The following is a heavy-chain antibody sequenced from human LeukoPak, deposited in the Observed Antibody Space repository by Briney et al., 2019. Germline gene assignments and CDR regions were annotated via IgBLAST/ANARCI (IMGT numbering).Heavy chain of an antibody. Sequence: GGSLRLSCAASGNYWMHWVCQAPGKGLVWVSHINSDGSWTSYADSVKGRFTISKDNAKNTVYLQMNSLRAEDTAVYYCVSFYETYWGRGTLVTVSS. D-gene: IGHD2/OR15-2a*01. CDR2: INSDGSWT. CDR3: VSFYETY. V-gene: IGHV3-74*01. J-gene: IGHJ4*02. CDR1: GNYW.